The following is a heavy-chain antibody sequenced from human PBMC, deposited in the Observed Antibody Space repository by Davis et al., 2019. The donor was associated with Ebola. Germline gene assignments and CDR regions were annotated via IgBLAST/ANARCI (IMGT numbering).Heavy chain of an antibody. J-gene: IGHJ5*02. Sequence: PGGSLRLSCAASGFTFGDYYMSWIRQAPGKGLEWVSSISSGRTYIKYAESVKGRFTISRDNARNSLYLQMNSLRAEDTAVYYCARDSLVLPYYPGYSGWFDPWGQGTLVTVSS. CDR1: GFTFGDYY. D-gene: IGHD3-10*01. V-gene: IGHV3-11*06. CDR3: ARDSLVLPYYPGYSGWFDP. CDR2: ISSGRTYI.